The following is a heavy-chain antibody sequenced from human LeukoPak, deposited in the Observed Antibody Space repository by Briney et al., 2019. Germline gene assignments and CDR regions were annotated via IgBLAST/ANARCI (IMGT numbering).Heavy chain of an antibody. CDR2: ISYDGSNK. CDR3: ARARYFGYCSSTSGFPFDY. CDR1: GFTFSSYG. Sequence: PGGSLRLSCAASGFTFSSYGMHWVRQAPGKGLECVAVISYDGSNKYYADSVKGRFTISRDNSKNTLYLQMNSLRAEDTAVYYCARARYFGYCSSTSGFPFDYWGQGTLVTVS. D-gene: IGHD2-2*03. V-gene: IGHV3-30*03. J-gene: IGHJ4*02.